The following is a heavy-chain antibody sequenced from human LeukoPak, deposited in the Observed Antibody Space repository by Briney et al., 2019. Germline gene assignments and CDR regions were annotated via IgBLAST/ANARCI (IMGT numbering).Heavy chain of an antibody. D-gene: IGHD6-13*01. Sequence: PGGSLRLSCAASGFTFSSYWMHWVRQAPGKGLVCVSRINSDGSSTSYADSVKGRFTISRDNAKNTLYLQMNSLRAEDTAVYYCARDSHSSSWLRESYYYYMDVWGKGTTVTVSS. J-gene: IGHJ6*03. CDR1: GFTFSSYW. CDR3: ARDSHSSSWLRESYYYYMDV. V-gene: IGHV3-74*01. CDR2: INSDGSST.